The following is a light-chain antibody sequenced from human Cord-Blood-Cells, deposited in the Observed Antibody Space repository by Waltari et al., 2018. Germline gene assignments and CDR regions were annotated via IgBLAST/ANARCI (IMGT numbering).Light chain of an antibody. CDR2: EVS. CDR1: SSDVGGYNY. J-gene: IGLJ3*02. Sequence: QSALTQPASVSGSPGQSITISCTGTSSDVGGYNYVSWYQQHPGKAPKLMIYEVSNRPSGVSNRFSVSKSGNTASLTISGLQAEDEADYYCSSYTSSSYWVFGGGTKLTVL. CDR3: SSYTSSSYWV. V-gene: IGLV2-14*01.